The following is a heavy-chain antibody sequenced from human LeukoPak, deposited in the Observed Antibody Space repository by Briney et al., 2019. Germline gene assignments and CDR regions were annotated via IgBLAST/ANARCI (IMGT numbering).Heavy chain of an antibody. V-gene: IGHV1-69*04. CDR3: ARVNVVVPAAMRGWYFDL. CDR1: GGTFSSYA. CDR2: IIPIFGIA. Sequence: GASVKVSCKASGGTFSSYAISWVRQAPGQGLEWMGRIIPIFGIANYAQKFQGRVTITADKSTSTAYMELSSLRSEDTAVYYCARVNVVVPAAMRGWYFDLWGRGTLVTVSS. J-gene: IGHJ2*01. D-gene: IGHD2-2*01.